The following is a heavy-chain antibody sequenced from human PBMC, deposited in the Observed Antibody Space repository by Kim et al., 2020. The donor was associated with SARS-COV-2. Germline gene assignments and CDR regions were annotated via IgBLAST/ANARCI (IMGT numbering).Heavy chain of an antibody. CDR2: ISHSGETT. Sequence: GGSLRLSCAASGFTFSSYALTWVRQAPGKGLEWVSVISHSGETTYYADSVRGRFTISRDSSKNTLYLQMNSLRAEDTAVYYCAKDGEGRHSNGWLVDYWGQGTLVTVSS. CDR3: AKDGEGRHSNGWLVDY. J-gene: IGHJ4*02. D-gene: IGHD6-19*01. CDR1: GFTFSSYA. V-gene: IGHV3-23*01.